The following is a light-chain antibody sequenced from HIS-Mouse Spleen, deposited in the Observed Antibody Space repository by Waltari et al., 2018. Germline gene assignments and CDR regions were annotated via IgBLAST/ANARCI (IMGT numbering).Light chain of an antibody. CDR2: EDS. CDR1: ALPKKS. J-gene: IGLJ2*01. CDR3: YSTDSSGNHRV. V-gene: IGLV3-10*01. Sequence: SYELTPPPSVSVSPGQTARITCSGDALPKKSAYWYQQKSGQAPVLVLYEDSKRPTGIPERFSGSSSGTMATLTISGAQVEDEADYYCYSTDSSGNHRVFGGGTKLTVL.